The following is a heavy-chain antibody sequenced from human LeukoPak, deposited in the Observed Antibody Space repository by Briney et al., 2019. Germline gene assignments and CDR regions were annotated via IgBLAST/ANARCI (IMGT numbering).Heavy chain of an antibody. D-gene: IGHD1-26*01. Sequence: GGSLRLSCAGSGFNFGEYAMTWFRQAPGKGLEWVGYIRSERYGGTPEYAASVKDRFIISRDDSKSILYLQMNSLKTEDTAIYFCTRRVGYWGQGTLVTVST. CDR3: TRRVGY. J-gene: IGHJ4*02. V-gene: IGHV3-49*03. CDR1: GFNFGEYA. CDR2: IRSERYGGTP.